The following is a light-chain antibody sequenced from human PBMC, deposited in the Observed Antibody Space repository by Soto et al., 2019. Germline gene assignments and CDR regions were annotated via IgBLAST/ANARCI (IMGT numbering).Light chain of an antibody. Sequence: QSALTQPASVSGSPGQSITISCTGTSSDVGSYNVVSWFQQHPGKAPKLVIYEGSKWPSWVANRFSGSKSGNTASLTISGLQAEDEADYYCCSYAGSGTFVFGTGTKLTVL. J-gene: IGLJ1*01. CDR1: SSDVGSYNV. V-gene: IGLV2-23*01. CDR3: CSYAGSGTFV. CDR2: EGS.